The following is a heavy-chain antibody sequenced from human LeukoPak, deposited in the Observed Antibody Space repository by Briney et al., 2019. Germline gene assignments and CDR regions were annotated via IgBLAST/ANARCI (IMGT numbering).Heavy chain of an antibody. D-gene: IGHD6-13*01. CDR2: IYPGDSDT. V-gene: IGHV5-51*01. CDR1: GYSFTSYW. Sequence: GESRKISRKGSGYSFTSYWIGWVRQMPGKGLEWMGIIYPGDSDTRYSPSFQGQVTISADKSISTAYLQWSSLKASDTAMYYCARHEGSSSWYASDYYYYYGMDVWGQGTTVTVSS. CDR3: ARHEGSSSWYASDYYYYYGMDV. J-gene: IGHJ6*02.